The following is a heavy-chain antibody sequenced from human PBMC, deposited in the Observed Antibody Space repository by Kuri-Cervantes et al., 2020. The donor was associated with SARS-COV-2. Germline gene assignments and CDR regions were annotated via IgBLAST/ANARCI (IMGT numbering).Heavy chain of an antibody. CDR2: MNPKRGTT. CDR1: VYTFTSYD. CDR3: AKDTLFGYCSSTSCHDAFDI. Sequence: ASVKVSCKAPVYTFTSYDINWVRQAPGEGLEWLGWMNPKRGTTGYAQKFQGRLTTARDTSISTAYMELSSLRSEDTALYYCAKDTLFGYCSSTSCHDAFDIWGQGTMVTVSS. V-gene: IGHV1-8*01. J-gene: IGHJ3*02. D-gene: IGHD2-2*01.